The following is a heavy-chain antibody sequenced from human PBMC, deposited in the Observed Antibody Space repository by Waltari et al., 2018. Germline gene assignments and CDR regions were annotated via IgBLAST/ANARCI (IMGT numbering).Heavy chain of an antibody. Sequence: EVRLLQSGAEVKKPGTTLKISCRLSGYTLSNYYIHWIQQAPGKGLQWMGLVDPTEGQTNIAEALQSRNAMNEDSSTETVYMELTSLTSDDSAVYYCATALGDSISASRPFEIWGQGTVITVSS. J-gene: IGHJ3*02. D-gene: IGHD3-3*02. V-gene: IGHV1-69-2*01. CDR1: GYTLSNYY. CDR2: VDPTEGQT. CDR3: ATALGDSISASRPFEI.